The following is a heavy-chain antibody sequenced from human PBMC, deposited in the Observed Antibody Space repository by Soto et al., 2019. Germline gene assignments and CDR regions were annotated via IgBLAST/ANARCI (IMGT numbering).Heavy chain of an antibody. J-gene: IGHJ5*02. CDR3: ARGPTPYCGGDCYEWWFDP. CDR1: GGSFSGYY. CDR2: INHSGST. V-gene: IGHV4-34*01. D-gene: IGHD2-21*02. Sequence: SETLSLTCAVYGGSFSGYYWSWIRQPPGKGLEWIGEINHSGSTNYNPSLKSRVTISVDTSKNQFSLKLSSVTAADTAVYYCARGPTPYCGGDCYEWWFDPWGQGTLVTVSS.